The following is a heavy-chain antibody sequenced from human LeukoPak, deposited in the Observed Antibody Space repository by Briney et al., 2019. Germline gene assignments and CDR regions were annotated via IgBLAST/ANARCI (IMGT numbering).Heavy chain of an antibody. CDR3: ARNVWRFLEWLNYFDY. CDR2: IYYSGST. CDR1: GGSISSGDYY. V-gene: IGHV4-30-4*08. D-gene: IGHD3-3*01. Sequence: ASETLSLTCTVSGGSISSGDYYWSWIRQPPGKGLEWIGYIYYSGSTNYNPSLKSRVTISVDTSKNQFSLKLSSVTAADTAVYYCARNVWRFLEWLNYFDYWGQGTLVTVSS. J-gene: IGHJ4*02.